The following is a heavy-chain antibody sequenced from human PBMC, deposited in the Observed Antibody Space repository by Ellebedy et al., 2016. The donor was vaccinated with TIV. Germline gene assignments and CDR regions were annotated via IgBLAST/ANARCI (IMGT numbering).Heavy chain of an antibody. Sequence: ASVKVSXKASRYTFTTYDINWVRQATGQGLEWMGWMNPHSGNTGSAQKFQGRVTMTRNTSISTAYMELSSLRSEDTAVYYCARRSYDFWSGYPYYYYYYYYMDVWGKGTTVTVSS. CDR1: RYTFTTYD. D-gene: IGHD3-3*01. J-gene: IGHJ6*03. CDR2: MNPHSGNT. CDR3: ARRSYDFWSGYPYYYYYYYYMDV. V-gene: IGHV1-8*01.